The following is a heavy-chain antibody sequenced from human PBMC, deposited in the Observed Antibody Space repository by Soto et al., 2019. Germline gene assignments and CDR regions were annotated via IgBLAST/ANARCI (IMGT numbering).Heavy chain of an antibody. CDR3: AKTSSQFDY. J-gene: IGHJ4*02. V-gene: IGHV3-23*01. CDR1: GFTFSNYA. CDR2: ISKSGGGT. Sequence: EVQLLESGGGLVQPGGSLRLSCAASGFTFSNYAMSWVRQAPGKGLEWVSSISKSGGGTYYADSVKGRFTIPRDNSKNTLYLQMSSLKAEDTAVYSCAKTSSQFDYWGQGTQVTVSS. D-gene: IGHD6-13*01.